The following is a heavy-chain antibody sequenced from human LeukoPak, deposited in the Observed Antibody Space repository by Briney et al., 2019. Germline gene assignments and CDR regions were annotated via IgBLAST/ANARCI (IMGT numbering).Heavy chain of an antibody. CDR2: IISSGSYI. CDR3: ARGFGGYCSSSNCYLGHLDY. Sequence: PGGSLRLSCAASGFTFSSYTMNWVRQAPGKGLEWVSSIISSGSYIYYADSVKGRFTISRDNAKNSLYLQMNSLRAEDTAVYYCARGFGGYCSSSNCYLGHLDYWGQGTLVTVSS. CDR1: GFTFSSYT. D-gene: IGHD2-2*01. V-gene: IGHV3-21*03. J-gene: IGHJ4*02.